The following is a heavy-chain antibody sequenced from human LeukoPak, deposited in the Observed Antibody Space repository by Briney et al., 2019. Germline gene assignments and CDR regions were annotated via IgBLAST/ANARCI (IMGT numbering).Heavy chain of an antibody. Sequence: GSLRLSCAASGFTFSSYEMNWVRQAPGKGLEWVSYISSSGSTMYYADSVKGRFTISRDNAKNSLSLQMNSLRAEDTAVYYCARSPAGANYYLDVWGKGTTVAISS. CDR2: ISSSGSTM. CDR1: GFTFSSYE. CDR3: ARSPAGANYYLDV. V-gene: IGHV3-48*03. D-gene: IGHD1-14*01. J-gene: IGHJ6*03.